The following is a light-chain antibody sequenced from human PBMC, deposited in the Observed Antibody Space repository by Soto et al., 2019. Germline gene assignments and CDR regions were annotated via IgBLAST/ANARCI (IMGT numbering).Light chain of an antibody. CDR2: DAS. Sequence: DIQMTQSPSTLSSSVGDVVTITCRASESISSWLAWYQQKPGKAPKLLIYDASSLESGVPSRFSGSGSGTEFTLTISSLQPDDFATYYCQQYNSYSALTFGGGTKVDIK. CDR1: ESISSW. V-gene: IGKV1-5*01. J-gene: IGKJ4*01. CDR3: QQYNSYSALT.